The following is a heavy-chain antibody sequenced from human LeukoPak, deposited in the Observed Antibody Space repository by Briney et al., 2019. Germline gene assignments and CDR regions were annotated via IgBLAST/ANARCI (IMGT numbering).Heavy chain of an antibody. CDR1: GFTFSTYS. Sequence: GGSLRLSCAASGFTFSTYSMNWVRQAPGKGLEWVSSISSSGSYIYYADSVKGRFTISRDNAKNSLYLHMNSLRAEDTAIYYCARARGVKRGTFDSWGQGTLVTVSS. D-gene: IGHD3-10*01. V-gene: IGHV3-21*01. CDR3: ARARGVKRGTFDS. J-gene: IGHJ4*02. CDR2: ISSSGSYI.